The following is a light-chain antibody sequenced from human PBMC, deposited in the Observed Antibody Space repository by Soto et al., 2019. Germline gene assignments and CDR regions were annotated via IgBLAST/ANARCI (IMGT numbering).Light chain of an antibody. CDR2: GVS. CDR1: QSVSSN. V-gene: IGKV3-15*01. J-gene: IGKJ4*01. CDR3: QQYDNWPSLT. Sequence: ETVMTQSPATLSVSPGERATLACRASQSVSSNLAWYQQKPGQAPRLLIYGVSTRATGIPARFSGSGYGTEFTLTISSLQSEDLAVYHCQQYDNWPSLTFGGGTKVEIK.